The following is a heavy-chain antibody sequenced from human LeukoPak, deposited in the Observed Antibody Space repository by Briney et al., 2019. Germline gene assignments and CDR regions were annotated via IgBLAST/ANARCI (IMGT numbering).Heavy chain of an antibody. CDR3: ARGLRYFDWLLQGLDAFDI. J-gene: IGHJ3*02. CDR1: GGTFSSYA. CDR2: IIPILGIA. Sequence: ASVKVSCKASGGTFSSYAISWVRQAPGQGLEWMGRIIPILGIANYAQKFQGRVKITADKSTTTAYVEMSSLRSEDTAVYYCARGLRYFDWLLQGLDAFDIWGQGTMVTVSS. V-gene: IGHV1-69*04. D-gene: IGHD3-9*01.